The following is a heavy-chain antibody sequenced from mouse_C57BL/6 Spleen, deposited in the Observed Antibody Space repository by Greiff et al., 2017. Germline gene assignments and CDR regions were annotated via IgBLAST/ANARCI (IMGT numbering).Heavy chain of an antibody. V-gene: IGHV1-55*01. Sequence: QVQLKQPGAELVKPGASVKMSCKASGYTFTSYWITWVKQRPGQGLEWIGDIYPGSGSTNYNEKFKSKATLTVDTSSSTAYMQLSSLTSEDSAVYYCARGAYYSNYVGDYWGQGTSVTVSS. D-gene: IGHD2-5*01. CDR3: ARGAYYSNYVGDY. CDR2: IYPGSGST. J-gene: IGHJ4*01. CDR1: GYTFTSYW.